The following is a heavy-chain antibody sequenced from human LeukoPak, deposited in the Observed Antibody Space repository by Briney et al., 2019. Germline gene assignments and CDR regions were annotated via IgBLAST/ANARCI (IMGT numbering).Heavy chain of an antibody. CDR1: GFTVSDNY. V-gene: IGHV3-53*01. J-gene: IGHJ3*02. CDR3: TLPLRDVFDI. CDR2: IYSAGST. Sequence: GGSLRLSCAASGFTVSDNYMSWVRQAPGKGLEWVSIIYSAGSTNYADSVKGRFTIPRDNSKNTLYLQMSSLRAEDTAVYYCTLPLRDVFDIWGQGTMVTVSS.